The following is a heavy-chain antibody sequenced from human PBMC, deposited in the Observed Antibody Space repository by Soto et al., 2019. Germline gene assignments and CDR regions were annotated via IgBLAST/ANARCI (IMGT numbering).Heavy chain of an antibody. J-gene: IGHJ6*02. CDR1: GYTFTGYY. D-gene: IGHD2-2*02. CDR2: INPNSGGT. Sequence: ASVKVSCKASGYTFTGYYMHWVRQAPGQGLEWMGWINPNSGGTNYAQKFQGRVTMTRDTSISTAYMELSRLRSDDTAVNYCARSGYCSSTSCYTDYYYGMDVWGQGTTVTVSS. V-gene: IGHV1-2*02. CDR3: ARSGYCSSTSCYTDYYYGMDV.